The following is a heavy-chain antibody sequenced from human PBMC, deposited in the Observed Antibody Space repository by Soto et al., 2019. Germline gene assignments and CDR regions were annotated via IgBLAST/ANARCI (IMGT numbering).Heavy chain of an antibody. J-gene: IGHJ4*02. Sequence: GWSLRLSCAASGFTFSDYYMSWIRQAPGKGLEWVSYITTSGSTIYYADSVRGRFAISRDNAKNSLYLQMNSLRAEDTAVYYCARDATQIDYWGQGTLVTVS. CDR1: GFTFSDYY. D-gene: IGHD2-15*01. CDR3: ARDATQIDY. V-gene: IGHV3-11*01. CDR2: ITTSGSTI.